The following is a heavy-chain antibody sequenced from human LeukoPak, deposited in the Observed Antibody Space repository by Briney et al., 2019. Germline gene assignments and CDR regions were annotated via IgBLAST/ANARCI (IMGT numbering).Heavy chain of an antibody. CDR2: IYPGDSDA. J-gene: IGHJ4*02. CDR1: GYRFTSYW. D-gene: IGHD1-26*01. CDR3: ARRRDLYSGSYYPFDY. V-gene: IGHV5-51*01. Sequence: GESLNISCKGSGYRFTSYWIGWVRQMPGKGLKWMGIIYPGDSDARYSPSFQGQVTISADKSISTAYLQWSSLKASDTAMYYCARRRDLYSGSYYPFDYWGQGTLVTVSS.